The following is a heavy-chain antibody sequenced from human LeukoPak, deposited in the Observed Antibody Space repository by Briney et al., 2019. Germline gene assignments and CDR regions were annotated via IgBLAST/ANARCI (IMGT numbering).Heavy chain of an antibody. CDR1: GFTFSSYS. V-gene: IGHV3-7*01. CDR3: ARETPRRGETRDGYR. CDR2: IKEDGSET. D-gene: IGHD5-24*01. Sequence: GGSLRLSCAASGFTFSSYSMNWVRQAPGKGLECLANIKEDGSETYYADSVKGRFTISRDNPKNLLFLQINSLRVEDTAVYYCARETPRRGETRDGYRWGQGTLVTISS. J-gene: IGHJ4*02.